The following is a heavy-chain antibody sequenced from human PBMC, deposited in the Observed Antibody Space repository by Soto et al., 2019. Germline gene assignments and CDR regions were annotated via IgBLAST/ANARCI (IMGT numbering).Heavy chain of an antibody. D-gene: IGHD4-4*01. J-gene: IGHJ6*03. CDR2: MNPHSGNT. CDR1: GYTFTSYD. Sequence: ASVKVSCKASGYTFTSYDINWVRQATGQGLEWMGWMNPHSGNTGYAQKFQGRATMTRNTSISTAYMELSSLRSEDTAVYYCARVWVLHTVTGRSGGLGYYYMDVWGKGTTVTVSS. CDR3: ARVWVLHTVTGRSGGLGYYYMDV. V-gene: IGHV1-8*01.